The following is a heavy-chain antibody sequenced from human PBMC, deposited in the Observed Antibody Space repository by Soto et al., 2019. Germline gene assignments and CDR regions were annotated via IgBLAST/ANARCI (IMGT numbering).Heavy chain of an antibody. J-gene: IGHJ4*02. CDR2: ISDDGSNK. V-gene: IGHV3-30*03. D-gene: IGHD3-10*01. Sequence: QVQLVESGGGVVQPGRSLRLSCAASGFTFSSYGMHWVRQAPGKGLEWVAVISDDGSNKYYADSVKGRFTISRDNSKNTLYLQMTSLRAEDTAVYYCAPGFGAFDYWGQGTLVTVSS. CDR3: APGFGAFDY. CDR1: GFTFSSYG.